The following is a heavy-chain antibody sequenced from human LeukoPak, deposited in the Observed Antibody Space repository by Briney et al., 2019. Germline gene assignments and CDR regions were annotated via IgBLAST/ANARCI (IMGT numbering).Heavy chain of an antibody. V-gene: IGHV3-74*01. Sequence: GGSLRLSCAASGFTFGNSWVHWVRQAPGKGLVWVSLINADGSTTTYADSVKGRFTISRDNARNTLSLQMNSLTIEDTAVYYCVVVVEPPDSDGFDVWGQGTMITITS. CDR1: GFTFGNSW. D-gene: IGHD1-14*01. J-gene: IGHJ3*01. CDR2: INADGSTT. CDR3: VVVVEPPDSDGFDV.